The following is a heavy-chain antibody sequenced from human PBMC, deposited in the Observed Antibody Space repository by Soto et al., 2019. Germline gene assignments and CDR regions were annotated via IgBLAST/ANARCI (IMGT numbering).Heavy chain of an antibody. CDR2: ISSSSSYI. D-gene: IGHD3-9*01. J-gene: IGHJ6*02. CDR3: ARDKHYDILTGYYTVFNSYYGMDV. Sequence: PGGSLRLSCAASGFTFSSYSMNWVRQAPGKGLEWVSSISSSSSYIYYADSVKGRFTISRDNAKNSLYLQMNSLRAEDTAVYYCARDKHYDILTGYYTVFNSYYGMDVWGQGTTVTASS. V-gene: IGHV3-21*01. CDR1: GFTFSSYS.